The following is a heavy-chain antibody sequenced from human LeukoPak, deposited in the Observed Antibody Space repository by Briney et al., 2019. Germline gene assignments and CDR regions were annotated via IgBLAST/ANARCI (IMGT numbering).Heavy chain of an antibody. CDR1: GGSISSYY. V-gene: IGHV4-39*01. CDR3: ARRTPGYCSGGSCYGFQH. J-gene: IGHJ1*01. D-gene: IGHD2-15*01. CDR2: IYYSGRT. Sequence: SETLSLTCTVSGGSISSYYWGWIRQPPGKGLEWIGSIYYSGRTYYNPSLKSRVTISVDTSKNQFSLKLSSVTAADTAVYYCARRTPGYCSGGSCYGFQHWGQGTLVTVSS.